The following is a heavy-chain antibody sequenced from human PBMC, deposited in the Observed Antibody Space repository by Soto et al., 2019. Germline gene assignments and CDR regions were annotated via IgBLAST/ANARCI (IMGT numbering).Heavy chain of an antibody. V-gene: IGHV3-23*01. CDR3: AKDVSENSGTGIADY. J-gene: IGHJ4*02. D-gene: IGHD1-26*01. CDR2: ISGSGKTT. CDR1: GFTFNKCA. Sequence: DVQLLESGGGLVQPGGSLRLSCAASGFTFNKCAISWVRQAPGKGLQWVAPISGSGKTTEYADSVKGRLTISRDNSRNTVHLQMNSLRVEDTAIYYCAKDVSENSGTGIADYWGQGTLVTVSS.